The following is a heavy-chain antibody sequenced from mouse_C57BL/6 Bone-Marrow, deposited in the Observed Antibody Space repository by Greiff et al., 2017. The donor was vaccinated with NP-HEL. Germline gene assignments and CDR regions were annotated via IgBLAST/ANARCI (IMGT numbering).Heavy chain of an antibody. CDR2: ISYDGSN. D-gene: IGHD2-3*01. J-gene: IGHJ2*01. Sequence: EVKLQESGPGLVKPSQSLSLTCSVTGYSITSGYYWNWIRQFPGNKLEWMGYISYDGSNNYNPSLKNRISITRDTSKNQFFLKLNSVTTEDTATYYCARKGGWLLRDYWGQGTTLTVSS. CDR3: ARKGGWLLRDY. V-gene: IGHV3-6*01. CDR1: GYSITSGYY.